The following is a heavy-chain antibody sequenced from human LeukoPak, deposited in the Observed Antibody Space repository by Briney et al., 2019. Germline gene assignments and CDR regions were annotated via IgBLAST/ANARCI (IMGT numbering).Heavy chain of an antibody. J-gene: IGHJ4*02. CDR2: IYYSGST. V-gene: IGHV4-39*01. Sequence: SETLSLTCTVSGGSISSSSYYWGWIRQPPGKGLEWIGSIYYSGSTYYNPSLKSRVTISVDTSKNQFSLKLSSVTAADTAVYYCARLTAAYCGGDCYSTGVYYFDYWGQGTLVTVSP. D-gene: IGHD2-21*02. CDR3: ARLTAAYCGGDCYSTGVYYFDY. CDR1: GGSISSSSYY.